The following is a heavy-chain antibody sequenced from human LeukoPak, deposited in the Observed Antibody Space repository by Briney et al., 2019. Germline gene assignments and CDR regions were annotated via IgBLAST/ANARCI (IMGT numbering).Heavy chain of an antibody. J-gene: IGHJ4*02. CDR3: AKDKSSSGYWYYFDY. V-gene: IGHV3-30*04. D-gene: IGHD3-22*01. Sequence: SGGSLRLSCAASGFTFSSFAMHWVRQAPGKGLEWVAVLSFDGSNKYYADSVKGRFTISRDNSKNTLYLQMNSLRDEDTAVYYCAKDKSSSGYWYYFDYWGQGTLVTVSS. CDR1: GFTFSSFA. CDR2: LSFDGSNK.